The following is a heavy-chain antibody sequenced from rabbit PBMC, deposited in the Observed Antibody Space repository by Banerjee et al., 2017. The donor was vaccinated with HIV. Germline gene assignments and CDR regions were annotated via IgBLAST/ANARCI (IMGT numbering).Heavy chain of an antibody. D-gene: IGHD7-1*01. CDR3: GRDRTYAGYGDYYFGL. CDR2: SYGGSSGST. Sequence: QSLEESGGDLVKPGASLTLTCTVSGFSFSSTYWICWVRQAPGKGLEWIACSYGGSSGSTSYASWAKGRFTISKTSSTTVTLQMTSLTAADTATYFCGRDRTYAGYGDYYFGLWGPGTLVTVS. V-gene: IGHV1S40*01. J-gene: IGHJ4*01. CDR1: GFSFSSTYW.